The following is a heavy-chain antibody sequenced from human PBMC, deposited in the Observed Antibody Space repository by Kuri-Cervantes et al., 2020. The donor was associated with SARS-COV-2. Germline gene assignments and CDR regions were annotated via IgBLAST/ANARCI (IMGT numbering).Heavy chain of an antibody. CDR2: INHSGST. J-gene: IGHJ3*02. Sequence: GPLRLSCTVSGGSISSYYWSWIRQPPGKGLEWIGEINHSGSTNYNPSLKSRVTISVDTSKNQFSLKLSSVTAADTAVYYCARRDGGLGGWAFDIWGQGTMVTVSS. D-gene: IGHD5-24*01. CDR1: GGSISSYY. CDR3: ARRDGGLGGWAFDI. V-gene: IGHV4-34*01.